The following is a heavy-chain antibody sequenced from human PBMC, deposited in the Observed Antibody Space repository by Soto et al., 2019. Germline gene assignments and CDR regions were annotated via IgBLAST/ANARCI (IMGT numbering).Heavy chain of an antibody. CDR3: ARDSVPIFGTKPLDY. CDR2: IIPIFGTA. CDR1: GGTFSSYA. D-gene: IGHD3-3*01. Sequence: SVKVSCKASGGTFSSYAISWVRQAPGQGLEWMGGIIPIFGTANYAQKFQGRVTITADESTSTAYMELSSLRSEDTAVYYCARDSVPIFGTKPLDYWGQGTLVTVSS. J-gene: IGHJ4*02. V-gene: IGHV1-69*13.